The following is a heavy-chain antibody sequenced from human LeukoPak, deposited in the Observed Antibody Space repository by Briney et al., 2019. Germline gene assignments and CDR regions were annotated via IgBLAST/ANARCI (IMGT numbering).Heavy chain of an antibody. J-gene: IGHJ6*03. Sequence: PGGSLRLSCAASGFTFSSYWMHWVRQAPGKGLVWVSRINSDGSSTSYADSVKGRFTISRDNSKNTLYLQMNSLRAEDTAVFYCAKHAVAGTSAMDVWGKGTTVTVSS. V-gene: IGHV3-74*01. D-gene: IGHD6-19*01. CDR2: INSDGSST. CDR3: AKHAVAGTSAMDV. CDR1: GFTFSSYW.